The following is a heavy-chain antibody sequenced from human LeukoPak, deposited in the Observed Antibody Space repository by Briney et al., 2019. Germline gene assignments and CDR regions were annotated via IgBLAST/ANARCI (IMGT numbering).Heavy chain of an antibody. CDR1: GFSFTTYY. CDR2: IKQDGSEK. Sequence: PGGSLRLSCAASGFSFTTYYMSWVRQAPGKGLEWVANIKQDGSEKYYVDSVKGRFTISRDNIKNSLYLQMNSLRTEDTAVYYCARDGDGYNSPFDYWGQGSLVTVSS. CDR3: ARDGDGYNSPFDY. J-gene: IGHJ4*02. D-gene: IGHD5-24*01. V-gene: IGHV3-7*01.